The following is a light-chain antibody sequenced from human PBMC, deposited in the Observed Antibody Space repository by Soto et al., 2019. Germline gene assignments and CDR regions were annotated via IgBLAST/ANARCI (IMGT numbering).Light chain of an antibody. J-gene: IGLJ1*01. V-gene: IGLV2-11*01. Sequence: SALTQPRSVSGSPGQSVTISCTGTSSDVGGYNYVSWYQQHPGKAPKLMIYDVSKRPSGVPDRFSGSKSGNTASLTISGLQAEDEADYYCSSYAGSSTFYVFGTGTKVTVL. CDR1: SSDVGGYNY. CDR3: SSYAGSSTFYV. CDR2: DVS.